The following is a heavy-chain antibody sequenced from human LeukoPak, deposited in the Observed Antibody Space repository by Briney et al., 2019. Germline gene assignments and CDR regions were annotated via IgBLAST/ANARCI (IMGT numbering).Heavy chain of an antibody. Sequence: SETLSLTCTVSGGSISSYYWSWIRQPPGKGLEWIEYIYYSGSTNYNPSLKSRVTISVDTSKNQFSLKLSSVTAADTAVYYCARSGLLWFGELLRPASNWFDPWGQGTLVTVSS. D-gene: IGHD3-10*01. CDR1: GGSISSYY. CDR2: IYYSGST. J-gene: IGHJ5*02. CDR3: ARSGLLWFGELLRPASNWFDP. V-gene: IGHV4-59*08.